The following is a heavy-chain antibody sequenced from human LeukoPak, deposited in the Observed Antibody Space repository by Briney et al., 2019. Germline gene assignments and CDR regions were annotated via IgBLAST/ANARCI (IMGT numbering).Heavy chain of an antibody. D-gene: IGHD6-13*01. CDR3: ARVKAAAHFDY. CDR1: GYSISSGYY. V-gene: IGHV4-38-2*02. CDR2: IYHSGST. Sequence: SGTLSLTCTVSGYSISSGYYWGWIRQPPGKGLEWIGSIYHSGSTYYNPSLKSRVTISVDTSKNQFSLKLSSVTAADTAVYYCARVKAAAHFDYWGQGTLVTVSS. J-gene: IGHJ4*02.